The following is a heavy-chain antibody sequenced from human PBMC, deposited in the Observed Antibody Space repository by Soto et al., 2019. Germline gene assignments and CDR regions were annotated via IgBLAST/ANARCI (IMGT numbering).Heavy chain of an antibody. V-gene: IGHV3-7*01. CDR2: IKQDGSEK. Sequence: AGGSLRLSCAASEFTFSNYWMSWVRQAPGKGLEWVANIKQDGSEKYYVDSVKGRFTISRDNARNSLFLQMNSLRAEDTAVYYCARDSVRGYYDSSGYFTALDYWGQGTLVTV. D-gene: IGHD3-22*01. CDR1: EFTFSNYW. CDR3: ARDSVRGYYDSSGYFTALDY. J-gene: IGHJ4*02.